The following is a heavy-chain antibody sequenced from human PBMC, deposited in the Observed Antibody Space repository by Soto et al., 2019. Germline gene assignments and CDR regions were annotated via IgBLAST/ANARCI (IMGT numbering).Heavy chain of an antibody. CDR1: GFTFSSYG. CDR3: AKVHCSSTSCYPKYYYYYGMDV. Sequence: GGSLRLSCAASGFTFSSYGMHWVRQAPGKGLEWVAVISYDGSNKYYADSVKGRFTISRDNSKNTLYLQMNSLRAEDTAVHYCAKVHCSSTSCYPKYYYYYGMDVWGQGTTVTASS. J-gene: IGHJ6*02. D-gene: IGHD2-2*01. V-gene: IGHV3-30*18. CDR2: ISYDGSNK.